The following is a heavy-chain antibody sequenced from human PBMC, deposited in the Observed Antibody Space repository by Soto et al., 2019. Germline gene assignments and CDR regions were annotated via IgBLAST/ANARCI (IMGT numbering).Heavy chain of an antibody. Sequence: GGSLRLSCAASGFTFSSYAMSWVRQAPGKGLEWVSAISGSGGSTYYADSVKGRFTISRDNSKNTLYLQMNSLRAEDTAVYYCAKPSGRRLVPVAGTAEYFQHWGQGTLVTVSP. D-gene: IGHD6-19*01. CDR2: ISGSGGST. V-gene: IGHV3-23*01. J-gene: IGHJ1*01. CDR3: AKPSGRRLVPVAGTAEYFQH. CDR1: GFTFSSYA.